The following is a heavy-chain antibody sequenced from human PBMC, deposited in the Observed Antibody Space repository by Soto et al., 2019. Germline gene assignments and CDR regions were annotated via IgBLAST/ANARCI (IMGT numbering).Heavy chain of an antibody. CDR1: GYTVTSYY. CDR2: INPSGGST. D-gene: IGHD6-13*01. V-gene: IGHV1-46*01. J-gene: IGHJ4*02. CDR3: ARVSSWSCFDY. Sequence: QVQLVQSGAEVKKPGASVKVSCKASGYTVTSYYMHWVRQAPGQGLEWMGIINPSGGSTSYAQKFQGRVTMTRATSTSTVYMELSSLRSEDTAVYYCARVSSWSCFDYWVQGTLVTVSS.